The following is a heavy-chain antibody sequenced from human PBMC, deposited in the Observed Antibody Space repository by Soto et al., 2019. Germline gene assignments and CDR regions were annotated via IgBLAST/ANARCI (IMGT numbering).Heavy chain of an antibody. CDR1: GGTVGSYA. CDR3: AREKIEYSSPLSGFDP. V-gene: IGHV1-69*01. Sequence: QVQLVQSGAEVKKPGSSVKVSCKTSGGTVGSYAISWVRQAPGQGLEWMGGIIPVVVKPNYAQKFQDRVTITADDYTNTAYMELSSLRSDDTAVYYCAREKIEYSSPLSGFDPWGQGTLVTVSS. CDR2: IIPVVVKP. J-gene: IGHJ5*02. D-gene: IGHD6-6*01.